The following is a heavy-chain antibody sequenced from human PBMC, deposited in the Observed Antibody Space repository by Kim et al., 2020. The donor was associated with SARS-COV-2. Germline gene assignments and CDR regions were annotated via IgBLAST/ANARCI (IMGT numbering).Heavy chain of an antibody. V-gene: IGHV1-46*01. D-gene: IGHD6-13*01. CDR3: ARGHSSSWPGGY. J-gene: IGHJ4*02. Sequence: SYAQKVQGRVTMTRDTSTSTVYMELSSLRSEDTAVYYCARGHSSSWPGGYWGQGTLVTVSS.